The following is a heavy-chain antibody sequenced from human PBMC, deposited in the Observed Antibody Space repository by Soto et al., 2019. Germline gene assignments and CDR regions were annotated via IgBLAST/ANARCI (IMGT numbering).Heavy chain of an antibody. D-gene: IGHD3-10*01. Sequence: QVQLVQSGAEVKKPGSSVKVSCKASGGIFRSYAISWVRQAPGQGLEWMGGIIPIFGTANYAQKFQGRVTITADESTSTAYMELRSLRSEDTAVYYCATPSWFGESDSDYWGQGTLVTVSS. CDR3: ATPSWFGESDSDY. J-gene: IGHJ4*02. V-gene: IGHV1-69*01. CDR2: IIPIFGTA. CDR1: GGIFRSYA.